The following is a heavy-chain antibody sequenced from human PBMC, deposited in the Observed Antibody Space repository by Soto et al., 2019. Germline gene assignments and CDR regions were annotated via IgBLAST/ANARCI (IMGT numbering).Heavy chain of an antibody. CDR2: ISSSGSTI. CDR1: GFTFSSYE. J-gene: IGHJ6*02. D-gene: IGHD6-13*01. Sequence: GGSLRLSCATSGFTFSSYEMNWVRQAPGKGLEWVSYISSSGSTIYYTDSVKGRFTISRDNAKNSLYLQMDSLRAEDTAVYYCARDQEAGSFFPYYYGMDVWGQGTTVTVSS. CDR3: ARDQEAGSFFPYYYGMDV. V-gene: IGHV3-48*03.